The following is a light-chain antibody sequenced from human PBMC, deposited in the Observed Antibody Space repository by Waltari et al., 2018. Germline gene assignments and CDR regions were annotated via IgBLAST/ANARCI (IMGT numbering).Light chain of an antibody. J-gene: IGLJ2*01. CDR1: ALPTQY. CDR3: QSADSSGTYVV. CDR2: KDS. V-gene: IGLV3-25*03. Sequence: SYELTQPPSVSVSPGQTARITCSGDALPTQYAYWYQQKPGQAPVLVIYKDSERSSGIPGRFSGSSSGTTVTLTISGVQAEDEADYYCQSADSSGTYVVFGGGTKLTVL.